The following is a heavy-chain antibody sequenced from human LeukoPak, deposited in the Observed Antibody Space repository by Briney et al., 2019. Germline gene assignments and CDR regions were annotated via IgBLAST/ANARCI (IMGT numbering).Heavy chain of an antibody. V-gene: IGHV4-34*01. CDR2: INHSGST. CDR1: GGSFSGYY. Sequence: PSETLSLTCAVYGGSFSGYYWSWIRQPPGKGLEWIGEINHSGSTNYNPSLKSRVTISVDTSKNQFSLKLSSVTAADTAVYYCARGGGVAFDYWGQGTLVTVSS. J-gene: IGHJ4*02. CDR3: ARGGGVAFDY. D-gene: IGHD5-12*01.